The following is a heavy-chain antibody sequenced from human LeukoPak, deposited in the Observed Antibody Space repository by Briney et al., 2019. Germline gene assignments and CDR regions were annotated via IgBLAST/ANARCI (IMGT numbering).Heavy chain of an antibody. V-gene: IGHV3-23*01. CDR2: IIGNSGMT. J-gene: IGHJ4*02. CDR3: AKDLRPDGVYDFDY. CDR1: GFTFSTYA. Sequence: SGGSLRLSCAASGFTFSTYAMNWVRQAPGKGLEWVSVIIGNSGMTSYADSVKGRFTISRDNSKNTLYLQMNSLRAEDTAVYYCAKDLRPDGVYDFDYWGQGTLVTVSS. D-gene: IGHD5/OR15-5a*01.